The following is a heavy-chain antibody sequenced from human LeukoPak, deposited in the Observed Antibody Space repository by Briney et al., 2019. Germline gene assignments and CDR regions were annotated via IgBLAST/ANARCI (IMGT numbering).Heavy chain of an antibody. CDR2: IYYSGST. CDR1: GGSITTTIHY. Sequence: SETLSLTCTVSGGSITTTIHYWGWIRQPPGKGLEWIGSIYYSGSTYYNPSLKSRVAISVDTSKNQFSLKLTSVTAADTAFYYCARAAEQLVLNWFDPWGQGTLVTVSS. D-gene: IGHD6-13*01. J-gene: IGHJ5*02. V-gene: IGHV4-39*07. CDR3: ARAAEQLVLNWFDP.